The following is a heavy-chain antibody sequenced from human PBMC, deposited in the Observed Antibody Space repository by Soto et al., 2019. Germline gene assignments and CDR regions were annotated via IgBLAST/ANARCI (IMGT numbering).Heavy chain of an antibody. D-gene: IGHD6-13*01. CDR2: IYSGGST. CDR1: GFTFSNYG. CDR3: AKAYSGSWFGKY. J-gene: IGHJ4*02. V-gene: IGHV3-66*01. Sequence: PGGSLRLSCAASGFTFSNYGMHWVRQAPGKGLEWVSVIYSGGSTYYADSVKGRFTISRDNSKNTLYLQMNSLRAEDTAVYYCAKAYSGSWFGKYWGQGTLVTVSS.